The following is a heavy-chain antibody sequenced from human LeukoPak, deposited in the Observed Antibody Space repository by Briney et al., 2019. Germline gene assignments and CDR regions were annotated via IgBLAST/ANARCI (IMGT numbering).Heavy chain of an antibody. J-gene: IGHJ4*02. CDR1: GSSISSSSYY. CDR3: AGDRRYSSGWYDY. V-gene: IGHV4-39*07. D-gene: IGHD6-19*01. CDR2: IYYSGST. Sequence: SETLSLTCTVSGSSISSSSYYWGWIRQPPGKGLEWIGSIYYSGSTYYNPSLKSRVTISVDTSKNQFSLKLSSVTAADTAVYYCAGDRRYSSGWYDYWGQGTLVTVSS.